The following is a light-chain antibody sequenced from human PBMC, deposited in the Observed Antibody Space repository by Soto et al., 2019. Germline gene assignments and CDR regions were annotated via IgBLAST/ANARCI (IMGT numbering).Light chain of an antibody. CDR1: SSNIGNNY. V-gene: IGLV1-51*01. CDR3: GTWDTSLTIGL. Sequence: QSVLTQPPSVSAAPGQRVTISCSGSSSNIGNNYVSWYQQYPGTAPKLLIYDNDKRPSGIPDRFSGSKSGTSATLGITGLQAGDEADYYCGTWDTSLTIGLFGGGTKVTVL. J-gene: IGLJ2*01. CDR2: DND.